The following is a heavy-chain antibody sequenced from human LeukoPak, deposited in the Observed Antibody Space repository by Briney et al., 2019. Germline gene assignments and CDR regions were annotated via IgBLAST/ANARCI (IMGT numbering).Heavy chain of an antibody. Sequence: GASVKVSCKASGGTFSSYAISWVRQAPGQGLNWREGFIPIFGTANYAQKFQGRVTITADESTSTAYMELRSLRSDDTAVYYCARDQTIRGVKGWVDYWGQGTLVTVSS. V-gene: IGHV1-69*13. D-gene: IGHD3-10*01. J-gene: IGHJ4*02. CDR2: FIPIFGTA. CDR3: ARDQTIRGVKGWVDY. CDR1: GGTFSSYA.